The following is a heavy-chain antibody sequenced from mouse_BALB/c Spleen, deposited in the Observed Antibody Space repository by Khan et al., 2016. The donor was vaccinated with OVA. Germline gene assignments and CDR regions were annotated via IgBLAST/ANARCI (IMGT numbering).Heavy chain of an antibody. CDR1: GYTFSSYW. Sequence: VQLQQSGAEQAKPGASVKMSCKTSGYTFSSYWMHWVKQRPGKGLEWIGYINPTSGYTEYTEKFQDQATLSADKSSSTAYMQLTSLTSEDSAVYYCARDRIDYGGQGTTRTVSS. CDR3: ARDRIDY. J-gene: IGHJ2*01. V-gene: IGHV1-7*01. CDR2: INPTSGYT.